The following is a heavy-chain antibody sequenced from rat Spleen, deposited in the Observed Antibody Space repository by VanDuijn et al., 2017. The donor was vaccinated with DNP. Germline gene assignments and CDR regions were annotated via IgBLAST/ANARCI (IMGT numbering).Heavy chain of an antibody. CDR3: AKGPNYGGWSDYFDY. Sequence: EVQLVESGGGPVQPGRSLKLSCVASGFIFSNYWMTWVRQAPKKGLEWVATISYDGSSTYYRDSVKGRFTISRDNVQNTLYLQMSKLGSEDTAIYYWAKGPNYGGWSDYFDYWGQGVMVTVSS. V-gene: IGHV5-29*01. D-gene: IGHD1-11*01. CDR2: ISYDGSST. CDR1: GFIFSNYW. J-gene: IGHJ2*01.